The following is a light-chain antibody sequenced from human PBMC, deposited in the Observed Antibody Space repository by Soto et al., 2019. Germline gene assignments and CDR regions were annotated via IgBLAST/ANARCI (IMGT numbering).Light chain of an antibody. CDR2: EVR. CDR1: NNDIGGYNY. Sequence: QSALTQPASVSGSPGQSITISCTGTNNDIGGYNYVSWYQQHPGKAPKHLIYEVRLRPSGISDRFSASKSGNTASLTISGLQAEDEADYYCSSYSSSNTLVIFGGGTKLTVL. J-gene: IGLJ2*01. CDR3: SSYSSSNTLVI. V-gene: IGLV2-14*01.